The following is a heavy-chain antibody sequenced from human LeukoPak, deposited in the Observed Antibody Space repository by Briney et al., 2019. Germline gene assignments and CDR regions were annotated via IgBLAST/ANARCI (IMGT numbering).Heavy chain of an antibody. V-gene: IGHV4-59*01. D-gene: IGHD2-2*01. J-gene: IGHJ6*03. CDR2: MYYSGST. Sequence: KASETLSLTCTVSGGAITNYYWSWIRQPPGKGLEWIGYMYYSGSTNYNPSLKSRVTMSVDTSNNPNSLKMTSLTAADTAVYYCARAPAGQPYSYMDVWGKGTTVTVSS. CDR3: ARAPAGQPYSYMDV. CDR1: GGAITNYY.